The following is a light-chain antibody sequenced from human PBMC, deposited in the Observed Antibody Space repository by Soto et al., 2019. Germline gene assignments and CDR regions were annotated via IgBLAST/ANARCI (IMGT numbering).Light chain of an antibody. Sequence: QSALTQPPSASGSPGQSVTISCTGTSSDVGGDNYVSWFQRHPVKAPKLMIYEVFKRPSGVPDRFSGSKSGNTASLTVSGLQAEDEADYYCSSYAGSNNLVFGGGTKRTVL. CDR3: SSYAGSNNLV. CDR2: EVF. CDR1: SSDVGGDNY. V-gene: IGLV2-8*01. J-gene: IGLJ3*02.